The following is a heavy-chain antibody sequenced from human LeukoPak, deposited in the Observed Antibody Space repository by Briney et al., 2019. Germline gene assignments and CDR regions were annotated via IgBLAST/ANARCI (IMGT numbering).Heavy chain of an antibody. D-gene: IGHD3-3*01. V-gene: IGHV4-34*01. J-gene: IGHJ4*02. CDR1: GGSFSGYY. CDR2: INHSGST. Sequence: SETLSLTCAVYGGSFSGYYWSWIRQPPGKGLERIGEINHSGSTNYNPSLKSRVTISVDTSKNQFSLKLSSVTAADTAVYYCARTAPYYDFWSGYYLYYFDYWGQGTLVTVSS. CDR3: ARTAPYYDFWSGYYLYYFDY.